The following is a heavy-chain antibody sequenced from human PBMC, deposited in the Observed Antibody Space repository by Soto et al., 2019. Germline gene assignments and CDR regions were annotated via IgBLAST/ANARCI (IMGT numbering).Heavy chain of an antibody. CDR3: ARICGRFLEWLTPNRTYGMDV. CDR1: GYTFTSYG. Sequence: QVQLVQSGAEVKKPGASVKVSCKASGYTFTSYGISWVRQAPGQGLEWMGWISAYNGNTNYAQKLQRRVTMTTGTSTSTAYMELRSLRSDDTAVYYCARICGRFLEWLTPNRTYGMDVWGQGTTVTVSS. J-gene: IGHJ6*02. CDR2: ISAYNGNT. D-gene: IGHD3-3*01. V-gene: IGHV1-18*04.